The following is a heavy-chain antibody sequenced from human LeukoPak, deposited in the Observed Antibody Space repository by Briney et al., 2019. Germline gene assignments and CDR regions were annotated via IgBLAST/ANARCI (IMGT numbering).Heavy chain of an antibody. V-gene: IGHV4-59*12. Sequence: SETLSLTCTVSGGSISSYYWSWIRQPPGKGLEWIGYIYYSGSTNYNPSLKSRVTISVDTSKNQFSLKLRSVTAADAAVHYCARLFCSSTTCYHLYVDFWSQGTLVTVSS. D-gene: IGHD2-2*01. CDR3: ARLFCSSTTCYHLYVDF. CDR1: GGSISSYY. CDR2: IYYSGST. J-gene: IGHJ4*02.